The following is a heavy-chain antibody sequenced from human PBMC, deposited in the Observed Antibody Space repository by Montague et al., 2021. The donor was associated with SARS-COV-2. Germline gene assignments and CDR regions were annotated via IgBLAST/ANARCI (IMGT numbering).Heavy chain of an antibody. V-gene: IGHV4-59*01. J-gene: IGHJ4*02. Sequence: SETLSLTCEVSGGPTSDYYWTWIRQSPGKGLEWIGYVYYTGSTKYNPSLKTRVSLSLDTSKNHFSLHLSSVTAADTAIYFCARAQNTCYIADCVNYFDVWGLGGLVTVSS. CDR1: GGPTSDYY. D-gene: IGHD2-2*02. CDR2: VYYTGST. CDR3: ARAQNTCYIADCVNYFDV.